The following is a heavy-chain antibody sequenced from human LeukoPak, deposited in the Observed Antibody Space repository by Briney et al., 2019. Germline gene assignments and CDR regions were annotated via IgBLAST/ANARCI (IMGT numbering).Heavy chain of an antibody. CDR1: GFTFSSYE. V-gene: IGHV3-48*03. CDR2: ISSSGSTI. J-gene: IGHJ6*04. Sequence: GGSLRLSCAASGFTFSSYEMNWVRQAPGKGLEWVSYISSSGSTIYYADSVKGRFTISRDNAENSLYLQMNSLRAEDTAVYYCARDGGYCSSTSCYYHGMDVWGKGTTVTVSS. CDR3: ARDGGYCSSTSCYYHGMDV. D-gene: IGHD2-2*01.